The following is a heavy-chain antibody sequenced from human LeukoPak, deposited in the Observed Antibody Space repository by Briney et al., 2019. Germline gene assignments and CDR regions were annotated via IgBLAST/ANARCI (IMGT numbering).Heavy chain of an antibody. J-gene: IGHJ4*02. V-gene: IGHV3-30-3*01. D-gene: IGHD3-22*01. CDR3: ARVAGYDSSGPTLDY. CDR1: GFTFSSYA. Sequence: GGSLRLSCAASGFTFSSYAMHWVRQAPGKGLEWVAVISYDGSNKYYADFVKGRFTISRDNSKNTLYLQMNSLRAEDTAVYYCARVAGYDSSGPTLDYWGQGTLVTVSS. CDR2: ISYDGSNK.